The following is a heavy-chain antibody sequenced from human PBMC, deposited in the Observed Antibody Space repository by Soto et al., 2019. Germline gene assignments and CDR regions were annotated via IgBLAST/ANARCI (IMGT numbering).Heavy chain of an antibody. D-gene: IGHD3-10*01. J-gene: IGHJ1*01. V-gene: IGHV1-2*02. Sequence: GASVKVSCKASGYPFADYHIHWLRQAPGQGLEWMGWINPNRGGTIYAEKFQGRVTMTRDTSISTAYMDLSSLRSEDTAVYYCARSPRNYYALGSYSYFRHWGQGTLVTVSS. CDR1: GYPFADYH. CDR3: ARSPRNYYALGSYSYFRH. CDR2: INPNRGGT.